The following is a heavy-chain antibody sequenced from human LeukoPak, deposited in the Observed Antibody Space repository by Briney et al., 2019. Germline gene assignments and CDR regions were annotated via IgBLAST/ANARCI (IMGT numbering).Heavy chain of an antibody. V-gene: IGHV1-2*02. CDR3: ARDAANCSGGSCYDSLHYYYGMDV. CDR1: GYTFTGYY. CDR2: INPNSGGT. Sequence: ASVKVSCKASGYTFTGYYMHWVRQAPGQGLEWMGWINPNSGGTNYAQKFQGRVTMTRDTSISTAYMELSRLRSDDTAVYYCARDAANCSGGSCYDSLHYYYGMDVWGQGTTVTVSS. J-gene: IGHJ6*02. D-gene: IGHD2-15*01.